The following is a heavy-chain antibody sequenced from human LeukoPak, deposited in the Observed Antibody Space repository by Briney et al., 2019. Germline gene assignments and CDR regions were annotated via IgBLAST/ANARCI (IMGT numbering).Heavy chain of an antibody. J-gene: IGHJ5*02. V-gene: IGHV5-51*01. Sequence: GESLKISCKGSGYNFTNYWIGWVRQMPGKGLEWVGIIYPGDSDTRYSPAFQGQVTISADKSISTAYLQWNSLTASDTAMYYCARHYGSGNPWVDPWGQGTLVTVSS. D-gene: IGHD3-10*01. CDR3: ARHYGSGNPWVDP. CDR2: IYPGDSDT. CDR1: GYNFTNYW.